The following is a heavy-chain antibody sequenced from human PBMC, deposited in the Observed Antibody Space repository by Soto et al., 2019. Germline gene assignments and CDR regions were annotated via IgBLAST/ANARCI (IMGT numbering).Heavy chain of an antibody. V-gene: IGHV4-30-4*01. CDR2: IYYSGST. CDR1: GGSISSGDYY. J-gene: IGHJ4*02. D-gene: IGHD2-2*01. CDR3: ARGVEGSSRRQYYFDY. Sequence: QVQLQESGPGLVKPSQTLSLTCTVSGGSISSGDYYWSWIRQPPGKGLEWIGYIYYSGSTYYNPALKSRVTISVDTSKNQFSLKLSSVTAADTAVYYCARGVEGSSRRQYYFDYWGQGTLVTVSS.